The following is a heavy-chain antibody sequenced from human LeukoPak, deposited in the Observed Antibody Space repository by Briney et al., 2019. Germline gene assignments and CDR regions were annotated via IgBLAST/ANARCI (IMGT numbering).Heavy chain of an antibody. CDR1: GYTFTGYY. CDR2: INPNSGGT. V-gene: IGHV1-2*02. J-gene: IGHJ6*02. Sequence: ASVKVSCKASGYTFTGYYMHWVRQAPGQGLEWMGWINPNSGGTNYAQKFQGRVTMTRDTSISTAYMELSRLRSDDTAVYYCARYRGLYYGVDVWGQGTTVTVSS. CDR3: ARYRGLYYGVDV. D-gene: IGHD1-14*01.